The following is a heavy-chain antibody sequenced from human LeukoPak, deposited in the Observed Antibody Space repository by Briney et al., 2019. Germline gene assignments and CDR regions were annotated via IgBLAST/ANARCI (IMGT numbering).Heavy chain of an antibody. Sequence: PSETLSLTCAVYGGSFSGYYWSWIRQPPGKGLEWIGEINHSGSTNYNPSLKSRVTISVDTSKNQFSLKLSSVTAADTAVYYCARRHNVGFDYWGQGTLVTDSS. CDR3: ARRHNVGFDY. J-gene: IGHJ4*02. CDR2: INHSGST. V-gene: IGHV4-34*01. CDR1: GGSFSGYY. D-gene: IGHD1-14*01.